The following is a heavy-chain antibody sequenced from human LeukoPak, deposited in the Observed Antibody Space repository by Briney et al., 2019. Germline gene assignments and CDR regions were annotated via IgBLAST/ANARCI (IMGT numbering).Heavy chain of an antibody. Sequence: SETLSLTCTVSGGSISSSSHYWGWIRQPPGKGPEWFGGIYYRGSTQYNPSLKSRVTISVDTSKNQFSLKLTSVTATDTAVYYCAREHNYYYLWYAFDIWGQGTMVTVSS. J-gene: IGHJ3*02. CDR3: AREHNYYYLWYAFDI. V-gene: IGHV4-39*02. CDR2: IYYRGST. D-gene: IGHD3-10*01. CDR1: GGSISSSSHY.